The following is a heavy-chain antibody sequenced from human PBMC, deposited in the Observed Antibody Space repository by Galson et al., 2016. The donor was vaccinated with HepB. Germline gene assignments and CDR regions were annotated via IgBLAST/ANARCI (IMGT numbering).Heavy chain of an antibody. J-gene: IGHJ6*02. CDR2: IYYSGRT. V-gene: IGHV4-59*01. D-gene: IGHD6-19*01. Sequence: LSLTCTVSGASISGYYLSWLRQPPGKGLEWIGYIYYSGRTNYNPSLKSRVTISVDTSKNQFSLKLSSVTAADTAVYYCARDDSGGWYGFHYGMDVWGQGTTVTASS. CDR1: GASISGYY. CDR3: ARDDSGGWYGFHYGMDV.